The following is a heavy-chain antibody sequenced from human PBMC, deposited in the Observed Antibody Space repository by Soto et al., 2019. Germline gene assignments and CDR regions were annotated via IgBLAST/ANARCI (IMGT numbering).Heavy chain of an antibody. J-gene: IGHJ4*02. CDR2: IVVGSGNT. CDR3: PVGDYVWGIYHYTAGPY. D-gene: IGHD3-16*02. V-gene: IGHV1-58*01. Sequence: QMQLVQSGPEVKKPGTSVKVSCKASGFTFTSSAVQWVRQARGQRLEWIGWIVVGSGNTNYAQKFQERVTITRDMSRTTVYTELSSLRSEDTAVYCCPVGDYVWGIYHYTAGPYWGQGTLVTVSS. CDR1: GFTFTSSA.